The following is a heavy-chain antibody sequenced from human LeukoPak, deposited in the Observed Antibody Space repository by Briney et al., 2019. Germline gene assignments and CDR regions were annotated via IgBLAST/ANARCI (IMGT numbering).Heavy chain of an antibody. D-gene: IGHD3-22*01. CDR2: IDPSDSYT. CDR1: GYSFTSYW. J-gene: IGHJ4*02. Sequence: KGGESLKIFCQGSGYSFTSYWISWVRQMPGKGLEWMGRIDPSDSYTNYSPSFQGHVTISADKSISTAYLQWSSLKASDTAMYYCARHIYDSSGYYYDYWGQGTLVTVSS. CDR3: ARHIYDSSGYYYDY. V-gene: IGHV5-10-1*01.